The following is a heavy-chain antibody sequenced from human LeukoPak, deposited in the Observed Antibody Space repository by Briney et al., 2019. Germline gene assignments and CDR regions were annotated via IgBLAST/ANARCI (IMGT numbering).Heavy chain of an antibody. J-gene: IGHJ4*02. CDR1: GFTFSSSW. CDR3: ARGSPLGGN. Sequence: GGSLRLSCAASGFTFSSSWMHWVRQAPGKGLVWVSHINSDGSNTKYADSVKGRFTISRDNAKNTLSLQMSSLRAEDTAVYHCARGSPLGGNWGQGTLVTVSS. CDR2: INSDGSNT. V-gene: IGHV3-74*03.